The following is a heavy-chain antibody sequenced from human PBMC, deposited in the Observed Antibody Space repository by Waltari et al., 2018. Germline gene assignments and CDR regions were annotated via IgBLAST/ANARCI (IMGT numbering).Heavy chain of an antibody. J-gene: IGHJ4*02. D-gene: IGHD3-9*01. V-gene: IGHV1-2*02. CDR1: GYTFTGYY. CDR2: INPNSGGT. Sequence: QVQLVQSGAEVKKPGASVKVSCKASGYTFTGYYMHWVRQAPGQGLEWMGWINPNSGGTNYAQKFQGRVTMTRDTSISTAYMELSRLRSDDTAVYYCARDRPDYDILTGYSNFDYWGQGTLVTVSS. CDR3: ARDRPDYDILTGYSNFDY.